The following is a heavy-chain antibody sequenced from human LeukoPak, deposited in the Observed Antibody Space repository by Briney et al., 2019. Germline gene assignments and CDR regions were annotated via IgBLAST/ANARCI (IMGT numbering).Heavy chain of an antibody. Sequence: TGGSLRLSCAASGFTFSTYGMHWVRQAPGKGLEWVAIIWHDGSNRYYADSVKGRFTISRDNSKNTLYLQMNSLRAEDTAVYYCAGDGSSPSGMDVWGQGTTVTVSS. CDR1: GFTFSTYG. D-gene: IGHD6-13*01. CDR3: AGDGSSPSGMDV. CDR2: IWHDGSNR. J-gene: IGHJ6*02. V-gene: IGHV3-33*01.